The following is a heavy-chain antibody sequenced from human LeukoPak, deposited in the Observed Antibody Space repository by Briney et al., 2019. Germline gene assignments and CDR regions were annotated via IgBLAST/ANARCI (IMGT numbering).Heavy chain of an antibody. J-gene: IGHJ4*02. CDR1: GFTFSRHW. CDR3: ARVCVSGWTECMDY. V-gene: IGHV3-7*01. Sequence: PGGSLRLSCAVSGFTFSRHWMSWVRQAPGKGLEWVANIKRDGREENYVDSVKGRFSISRDNVKNSLHLQMNSLRAEDTAVYYCARVCVSGWTECMDYRGQGTLVTVSS. CDR2: IKRDGREE. D-gene: IGHD6-19*01.